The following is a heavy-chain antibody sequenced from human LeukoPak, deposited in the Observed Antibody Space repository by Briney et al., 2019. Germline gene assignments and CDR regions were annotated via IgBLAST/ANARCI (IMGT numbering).Heavy chain of an antibody. Sequence: GGSLRLSCAASGFTFSSYAMSWVRQAPGTGLEWVALISGSGGTTYYADSVKGRFTISRDNSKNTLYLQVNSLRADDTAVDYCAKNAAAGYYSYCMDVWGKGTTVTVSS. CDR1: GFTFSSYA. D-gene: IGHD6-13*01. CDR3: AKNAAAGYYSYCMDV. V-gene: IGHV3-23*01. J-gene: IGHJ6*03. CDR2: ISGSGGTT.